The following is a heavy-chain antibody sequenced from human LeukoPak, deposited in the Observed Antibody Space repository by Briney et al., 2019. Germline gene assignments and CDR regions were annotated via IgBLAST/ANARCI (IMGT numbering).Heavy chain of an antibody. D-gene: IGHD6-13*01. J-gene: IGHJ4*02. Sequence: ASVKVSCKASGYTFTCYYIHWVRQAPGQGLEWMGWINPNSGGTNYAQKFQGRVTMTRDTSISTAYMELSRLRSDDAAVYYCARRVHSSSWSSYFDYWGQETLVTVSS. V-gene: IGHV1-2*02. CDR1: GYTFTCYY. CDR3: ARRVHSSSWSSYFDY. CDR2: INPNSGGT.